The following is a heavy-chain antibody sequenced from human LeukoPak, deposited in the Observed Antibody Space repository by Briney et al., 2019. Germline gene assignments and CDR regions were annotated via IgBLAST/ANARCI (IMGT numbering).Heavy chain of an antibody. Sequence: ASVTVSCKASGGTFSSYAISWVRQAPGQGLEWMGGIIPIFGTANYAQKFQGRVTITTDESTSTAYMELSSLRSEDTAVYYCARGGYYDSSGYYYRRSYYYYYMDVWGKGTTVTVSS. CDR1: GGTFSSYA. CDR2: IIPIFGTA. CDR3: ARGGYYDSSGYYYRRSYYYYYMDV. V-gene: IGHV1-69*05. D-gene: IGHD3-22*01. J-gene: IGHJ6*03.